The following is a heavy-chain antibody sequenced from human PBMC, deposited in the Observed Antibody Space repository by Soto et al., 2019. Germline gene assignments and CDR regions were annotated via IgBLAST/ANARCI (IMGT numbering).Heavy chain of an antibody. Sequence: ASVKVSCKASGYTFTSYGISWVRQAPGQGLEWMGWISAYNGNTNYAQKLQGRVTMTTDTSTSTAYMELRSLRSDDTAVYYCARAVRGVIITLDYYYYYMDVWGKGTTVTVSS. V-gene: IGHV1-18*01. J-gene: IGHJ6*03. CDR2: ISAYNGNT. CDR1: GYTFTSYG. CDR3: ARAVRGVIITLDYYYYYMDV. D-gene: IGHD3-10*01.